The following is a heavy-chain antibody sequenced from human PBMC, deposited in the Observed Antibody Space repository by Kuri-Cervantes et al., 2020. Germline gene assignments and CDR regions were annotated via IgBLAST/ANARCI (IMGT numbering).Heavy chain of an antibody. V-gene: IGHV3-21*04. CDR2: ISSSSSYI. D-gene: IGHD5-12*01. J-gene: IGHJ4*02. CDR3: AKEVATIFGSFDY. CDR1: GFTFSSYS. Sequence: ETLSLTCAASGFTFSSYSMNWVRQAPGKGLEWVSSISSSSSYIYYADSVKGRFTISRDNAKNSLYLQMNSLRAEDTAVYYCAKEVATIFGSFDYWGQGTLVTVSS.